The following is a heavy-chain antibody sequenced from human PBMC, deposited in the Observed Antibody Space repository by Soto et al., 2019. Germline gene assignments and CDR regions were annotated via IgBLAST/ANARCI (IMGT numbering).Heavy chain of an antibody. D-gene: IGHD6-19*01. CDR3: ARAPMGSGWYVY. CDR1: GGSFSGYY. V-gene: IGHV4-34*01. J-gene: IGHJ4*02. CDR2: INHSGST. Sequence: SETLSLTCAVYGGSFSGYYWSWIRQPPGKGLERIGEINHSGSTNYSPSLKSRVTISVDTSKNQFSLKLSSVTAADTAVYYCARAPMGSGWYVYWGQGTLVTVSS.